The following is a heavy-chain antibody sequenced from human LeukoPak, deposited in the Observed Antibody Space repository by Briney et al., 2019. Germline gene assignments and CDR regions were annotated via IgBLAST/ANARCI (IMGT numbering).Heavy chain of an antibody. Sequence: ASVKVSCKASGYTFTGYYMHWVGQAPGQGLEWMGWINPNSGGTNYAQKFQGGVTMTRDTSISTAYMELSRLRSDDTAVYYCASGGLGAYCSGGSCYKNWFDPWGQGTLVTVSS. CDR2: INPNSGGT. J-gene: IGHJ5*02. CDR1: GYTFTGYY. V-gene: IGHV1-2*02. D-gene: IGHD2-15*01. CDR3: ASGGLGAYCSGGSCYKNWFDP.